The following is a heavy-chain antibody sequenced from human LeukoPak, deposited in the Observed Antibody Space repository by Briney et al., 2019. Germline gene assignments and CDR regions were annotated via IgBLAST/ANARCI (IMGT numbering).Heavy chain of an antibody. CDR2: INPNSGGT. CDR1: GYNLMDHA. J-gene: IGHJ5*02. Sequence: ASVKVSCKASGYNLMDHALHWVRQAPGQGLEWMGWINPNSGGTNYAQKFQGRVTMTRDTSISTAYMELSRLRSDDTAVYYCARDRSGSSLNNWFDPWGQGTLVTVSS. D-gene: IGHD3-10*01. CDR3: ARDRSGSSLNNWFDP. V-gene: IGHV1-2*02.